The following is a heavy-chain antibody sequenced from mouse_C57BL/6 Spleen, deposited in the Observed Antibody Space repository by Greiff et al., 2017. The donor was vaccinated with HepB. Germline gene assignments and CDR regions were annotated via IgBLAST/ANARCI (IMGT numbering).Heavy chain of an antibody. CDR1: GYSITSGYY. D-gene: IGHD4-1*01. V-gene: IGHV3-6*01. J-gene: IGHJ2*01. Sequence: EVKLQESGPGLVKPSQSLSLTCSVTGYSITSGYYWNWIRQFPGNKLEWMGYISYDGSNNYNPSLKNRISITRDTSKNQFFLKLNSVTTEDTATYYCALLTFDYWGQGTTLTVSS. CDR3: ALLTFDY. CDR2: ISYDGSN.